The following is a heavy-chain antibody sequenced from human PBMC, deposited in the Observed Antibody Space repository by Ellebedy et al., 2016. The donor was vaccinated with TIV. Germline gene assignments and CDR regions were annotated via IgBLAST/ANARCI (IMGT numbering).Heavy chain of an antibody. J-gene: IGHJ2*01. V-gene: IGHV3-74*01. CDR3: ARESRDWDFDL. CDR2: INSDGSGT. Sequence: GESLKISCAASGFTFSSYWMNWVRQTPGKGLLWVSRINSDGSGTTYADSVKGRFTISRDNAKNTLFLQMNSLRAEDTALFYCARESRDWDFDLWGRGTLVTVSS. CDR1: GFTFSSYW. D-gene: IGHD3-10*01.